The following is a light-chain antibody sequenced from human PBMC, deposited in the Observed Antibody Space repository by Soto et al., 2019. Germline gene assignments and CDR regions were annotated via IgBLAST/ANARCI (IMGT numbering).Light chain of an antibody. V-gene: IGKV1-5*03. CDR2: KAS. J-gene: IGKJ1*01. CDR3: NHYNTYSK. CDR1: QTISSW. Sequence: DIQMTQSPSTLSVSVGDIVTITCRASQTISSWLAWYQQKPGKAPKLLIYKASTLKSGVPSRFSGSGSGREFTLTISSLQPDDFATYYCNHYNTYSKFGQGTKVDIK.